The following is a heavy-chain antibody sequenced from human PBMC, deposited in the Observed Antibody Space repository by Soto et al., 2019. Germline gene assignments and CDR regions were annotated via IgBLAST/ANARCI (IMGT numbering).Heavy chain of an antibody. CDR1: GGTFSSYA. CDR2: IIPIFGTA. J-gene: IGHJ6*02. V-gene: IGHV1-69*13. Sequence: SVKVSCKASGGTFSSYAISWVRQAPGQGLEWMGGIIPIFGTANYAQKFQGRVTITADESTSTAYMELSSLRSEDTAVYYCASHQLLSQAPYYYYGMDVWGQGTTVTVSS. D-gene: IGHD2-2*01. CDR3: ASHQLLSQAPYYYYGMDV.